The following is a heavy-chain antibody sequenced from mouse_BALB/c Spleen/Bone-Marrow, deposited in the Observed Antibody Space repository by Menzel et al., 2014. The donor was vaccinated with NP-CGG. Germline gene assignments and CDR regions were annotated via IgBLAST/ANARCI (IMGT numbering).Heavy chain of an antibody. V-gene: IGHV1-9*01. D-gene: IGHD1-1*01. CDR1: GYTFSSYW. J-gene: IGHJ2*01. CDR2: ILPGSGST. Sequence: QVQLKESGAELMKPGASVKISCKATGYTFSSYWIEWVKQRPGHGLEWIGEILPGSGSTNYNEKFKGKATFTADTSSNTAYMQLSSLTSEDSAAYYCAREDYYGSSYGDYWGQGTTLTVSS. CDR3: AREDYYGSSYGDY.